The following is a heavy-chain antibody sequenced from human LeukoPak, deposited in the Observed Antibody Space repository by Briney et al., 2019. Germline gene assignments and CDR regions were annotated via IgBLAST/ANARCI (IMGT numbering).Heavy chain of an antibody. Sequence: GGSLRLSCAASRFTFSSYGMHWVRQAPGKGLEWVSFIRYDGRGKYYADSVKGRFTISRDNSKNTLYLQMNSLRVEDTAVYYCAKDQDLYCSGGSCYSTLDYWGQGTLVTVSS. CDR1: RFTFSSYG. CDR3: AKDQDLYCSGGSCYSTLDY. CDR2: IRYDGRGK. D-gene: IGHD2-15*01. J-gene: IGHJ4*02. V-gene: IGHV3-30*02.